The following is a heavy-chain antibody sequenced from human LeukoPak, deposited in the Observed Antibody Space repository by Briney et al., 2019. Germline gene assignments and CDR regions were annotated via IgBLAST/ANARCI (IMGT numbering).Heavy chain of an antibody. Sequence: ASVKVSCKASGYTFTSYGISWVRQAPGQGLEWTGWINPNSGGTNYAQKFQGRVTMTRDTSISTAYMELSRLRSDDTAVYYCARDREIWGSYYYYYYMDVWGKGTTVTVSS. V-gene: IGHV1-2*02. J-gene: IGHJ6*03. CDR3: ARDREIWGSYYYYYYMDV. CDR1: GYTFTSYG. D-gene: IGHD3-16*01. CDR2: INPNSGGT.